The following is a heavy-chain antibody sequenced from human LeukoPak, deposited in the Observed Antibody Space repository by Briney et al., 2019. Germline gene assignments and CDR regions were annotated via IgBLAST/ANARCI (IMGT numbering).Heavy chain of an antibody. CDR2: ITSSSSYI. V-gene: IGHV3-21*01. Sequence: GGSLRLSCAASGFTFSTYNMNWVRQAPGKGLEWVSSITSSSSYIYYADSVKGRFTISRDNAKSSLYLQMNSLRDEDTAVYYCARDPYSGNYGDYYYYYMNVWGKGTTVTISS. CDR1: GFTFSTYN. J-gene: IGHJ6*03. D-gene: IGHD1-26*01. CDR3: ARDPYSGNYGDYYYYYMNV.